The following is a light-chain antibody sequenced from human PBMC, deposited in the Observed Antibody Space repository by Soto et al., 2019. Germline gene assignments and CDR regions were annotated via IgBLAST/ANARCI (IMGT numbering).Light chain of an antibody. V-gene: IGKV3-20*01. CDR1: QYINTR. J-gene: IGKJ1*01. Sequence: VLSQSPATVSSFPSDRVTLSCRASQYINTRLAWYQQKPGQAPRLLIYGASSRATGVPDRFSGSGSGTDFTLTISRLEPEDFAVYYCQQYSSSRPFGQVAKVAIK. CDR2: GAS. CDR3: QQYSSSRP.